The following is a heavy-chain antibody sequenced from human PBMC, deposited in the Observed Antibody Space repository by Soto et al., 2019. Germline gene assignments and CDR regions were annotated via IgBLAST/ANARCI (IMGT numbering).Heavy chain of an antibody. D-gene: IGHD3-3*01. J-gene: IGHJ4*02. CDR3: AKDTKTVVLRFLEWLPKDFDY. CDR1: GFTFSSYA. Sequence: GGSLRLSCAASGFTFSSYAMSWVRQAPGKGLEWVSAISGSGGSTYYADSVKGRFTISRDNSKNTLYLQMNSLRAEDTAVYYCAKDTKTVVLRFLEWLPKDFDYWGQGTLVTGLL. V-gene: IGHV3-23*01. CDR2: ISGSGGST.